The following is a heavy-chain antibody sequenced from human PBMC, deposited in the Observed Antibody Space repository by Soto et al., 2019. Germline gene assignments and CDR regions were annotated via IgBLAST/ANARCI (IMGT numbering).Heavy chain of an antibody. J-gene: IGHJ4*02. V-gene: IGHV3-7*01. CDR3: ASSLEAWGFDY. CDR2: IRQDGSEK. CDR1: GFTFSKYW. Sequence: EVQLVESGGGLVQPGGSLRLSCAASGFTFSKYWMSWVRQAPGKGLEWVANIRQDGSEKYYVDSVKGRFTIPRDNAKNSLYLQMNRLRAGDTAVYYCASSLEAWGFDYWGQGSLVTVSS. D-gene: IGHD3-16*01.